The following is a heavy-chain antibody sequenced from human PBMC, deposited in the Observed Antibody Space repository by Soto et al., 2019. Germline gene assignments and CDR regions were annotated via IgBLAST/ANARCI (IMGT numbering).Heavy chain of an antibody. D-gene: IGHD3-3*01. Sequence: GGSLRLSCAASGFTFSSYAISWVRQAPGKGLEWVSAISGSGGSTYYADSVKGRFTISRDNSKNTLYLQMNSLRAEDTAVYYCAKDLVTIFGVVIFNYFDYWGQGTLVTVSS. CDR2: ISGSGGST. CDR3: AKDLVTIFGVVIFNYFDY. V-gene: IGHV3-23*01. J-gene: IGHJ4*02. CDR1: GFTFSSYA.